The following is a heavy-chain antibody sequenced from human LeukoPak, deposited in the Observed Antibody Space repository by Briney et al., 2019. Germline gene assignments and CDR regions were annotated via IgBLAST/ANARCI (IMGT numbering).Heavy chain of an antibody. CDR2: IIPIFGTA. CDR3: ARCRTSCRYYGYYYYYGMDV. V-gene: IGHV1-69*01. D-gene: IGHD2-2*01. CDR1: GGTFSSYA. J-gene: IGHJ6*02. Sequence: ASVKVSCKASGGTFSSYAISWVRQAPGQGLEWMGGIIPIFGTANYAQKFQGRVTITSDESASTAYMELSSLRSEDTAVYYCARCRTSCRYYGYYYYYGMDVWGQGTTVTVSS.